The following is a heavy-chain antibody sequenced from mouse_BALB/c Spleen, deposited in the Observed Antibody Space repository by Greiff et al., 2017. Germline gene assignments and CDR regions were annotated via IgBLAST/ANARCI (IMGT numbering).Heavy chain of an antibody. CDR2: IDPANGNT. V-gene: IGHV14-3*02. CDR1: GFNIKDTY. D-gene: IGHD2-4*01. Sequence: VQLKESGAELVKPGASVKLSCTASGFNIKDTYMHWVKQRPEQGLEWIGRIDPANGNTKYDPKFQGKATITADTSSNTAYLQLSSLTSEDTAVYYCAKTPIYYDSFYAMDYWGQGTSVTVSS. CDR3: AKTPIYYDSFYAMDY. J-gene: IGHJ4*01.